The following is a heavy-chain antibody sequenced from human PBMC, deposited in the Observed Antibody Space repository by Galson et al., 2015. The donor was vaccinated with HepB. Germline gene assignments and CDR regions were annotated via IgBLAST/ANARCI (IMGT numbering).Heavy chain of an antibody. V-gene: IGHV3-30*18. J-gene: IGHJ6*02. D-gene: IGHD5-18*01. CDR3: AKDFFGFVDTAMEDYYYYGMDV. CDR2: ISYDGSNK. CDR1: GFTFSSYG. Sequence: SLRLSCAASGFTFSSYGMHWVRQAPGKGLEWVAVISYDGSNKYYADSVKGRFTISRDNSKNTLYLQMNSLRAEDTAVYYCAKDFFGFVDTAMEDYYYYGMDVWGQGTTVTVSS.